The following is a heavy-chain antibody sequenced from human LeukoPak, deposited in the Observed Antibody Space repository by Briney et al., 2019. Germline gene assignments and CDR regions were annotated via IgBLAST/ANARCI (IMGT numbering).Heavy chain of an antibody. V-gene: IGHV3-20*01. CDR1: GFTFDDYG. CDR2: INWNGGST. D-gene: IGHD2-2*01. J-gene: IGHJ6*02. CDR3: ARGPDCSSTSCYFSYYYGMDV. Sequence: GGSLRLSCAASGFTFDDYGMSWVRQAPGKGLEWVSGINWNGGSTGYADSVKGRFTISGDNAKNSLYLQMNSLRAEDTALYHCARGPDCSSTSCYFSYYYGMDVWGQGTTVTVSS.